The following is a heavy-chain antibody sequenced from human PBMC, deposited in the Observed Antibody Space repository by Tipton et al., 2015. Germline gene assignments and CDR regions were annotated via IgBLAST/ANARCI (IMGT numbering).Heavy chain of an antibody. Sequence: TLSLTCTVSGGSIATYYWTWIRQPPGKGLEWIGSISHSGNTYYNPSLKSRVTMSRDTSKNQFSLKLTSVTAADTAVYYCACQDYDSLTRDYQTVDYWGQGPLVTVSS. CDR1: GGSIATYY. D-gene: IGHD3-9*01. CDR3: ACQDYDSLTRDYQTVDY. CDR2: ISHSGNT. J-gene: IGHJ4*02. V-gene: IGHV4-59*04.